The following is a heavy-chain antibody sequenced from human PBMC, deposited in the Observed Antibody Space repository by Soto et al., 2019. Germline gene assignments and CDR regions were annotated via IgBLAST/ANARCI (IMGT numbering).Heavy chain of an antibody. CDR3: ARQKRVGAYDY. Sequence: PSETLSLTCTVSGGSIGISTYYWGWIRQPPGKGLEWIGSIYYGGSTYYNPSLKSRVITSLDTSKNQFSLRLRSVNASDTAVYYCARQKRVGAYDYWGQGTLVTVSS. V-gene: IGHV4-39*01. D-gene: IGHD1-26*01. J-gene: IGHJ4*02. CDR1: GGSIGISTYY. CDR2: IYYGGST.